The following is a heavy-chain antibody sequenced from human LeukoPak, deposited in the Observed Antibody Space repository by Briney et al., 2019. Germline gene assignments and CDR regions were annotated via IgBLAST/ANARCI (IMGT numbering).Heavy chain of an antibody. CDR3: AKGDGSNNYYMDV. V-gene: IGHV3-33*06. CDR1: GFTFSNYG. J-gene: IGHJ6*03. D-gene: IGHD3-10*01. Sequence: GGSLRLSRAASGFTFSNYGMHWVRQAPGKGLEWVAVIWYDGTNKFYADSVKGRFTISRDNSRSTLYLQMDTLRAEDTAVYYCAKGDGSNNYYMDVWGKGTTVTVSS. CDR2: IWYDGTNK.